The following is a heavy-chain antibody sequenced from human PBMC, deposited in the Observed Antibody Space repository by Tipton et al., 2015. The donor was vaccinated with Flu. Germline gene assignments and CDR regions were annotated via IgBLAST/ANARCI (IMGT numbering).Heavy chain of an antibody. J-gene: IGHJ4*02. D-gene: IGHD6-13*01. CDR2: IRSKANSYAT. Sequence: QLVQSGGGLVQPGGSLKLSCAASGFTFSGSAMHWVRQASGKGLEWVGRIRSKANSYATAYAASVKGRFTISRDDSKNTAYLQMNSLKTEDTAVYYCTRLPGIAAAGTDYWGQETLVTVSS. CDR3: TRLPGIAAAGTDY. V-gene: IGHV3-73*01. CDR1: GFTFSGSA.